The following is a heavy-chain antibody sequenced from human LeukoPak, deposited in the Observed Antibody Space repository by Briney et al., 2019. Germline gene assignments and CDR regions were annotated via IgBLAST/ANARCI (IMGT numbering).Heavy chain of an antibody. CDR1: GFTFSSYS. V-gene: IGHV3-21*01. CDR2: ISSSSSYI. D-gene: IGHD2-2*01. Sequence: GGSLRLSCAASGFTFSSYSMNWVRQAPGKGLEWVSSISSSSSYIYYADSVKGRFTISRDNAKNSLYLQMNSLRAEDTAVYYCARDSVPAASRSYYYYGMDVWGQGTTVTVSS. CDR3: ARDSVPAASRSYYYYGMDV. J-gene: IGHJ6*02.